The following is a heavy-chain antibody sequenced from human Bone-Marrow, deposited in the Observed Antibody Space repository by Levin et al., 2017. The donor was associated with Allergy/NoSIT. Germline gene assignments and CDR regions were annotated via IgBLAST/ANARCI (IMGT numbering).Heavy chain of an antibody. CDR2: IIPNFGTP. CDR3: ARRPRGAGWGGMNV. V-gene: IGHV1-69*13. CDR1: GDTFNNYV. J-gene: IGHJ6*02. D-gene: IGHD3-16*01. Sequence: SVKVSCKASGDTFNNYVMKWVRQAPGQGLEWMGVIIPNFGTPNYAPKFQGRVTITADASTSTVYMELSRLRSDDTAIYYCARRPRGAGWGGMNVWGQGTTVIVSS.